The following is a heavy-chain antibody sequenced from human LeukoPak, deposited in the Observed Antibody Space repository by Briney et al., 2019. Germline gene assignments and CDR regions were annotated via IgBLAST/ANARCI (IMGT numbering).Heavy chain of an antibody. V-gene: IGHV3-7*01. CDR2: IKEDGSVK. Sequence: PGGSLRLSCAVSGFSFDTYWMTWVRQAPGKGLEWVANIKEDGSVKNYVDSVKGRFTISRDNTKNLLYLQMDSLRAEDTAVYYCARDRGWLQFDYWGQGTLVTVSS. J-gene: IGHJ4*02. D-gene: IGHD5-24*01. CDR3: ARDRGWLQFDY. CDR1: GFSFDTYW.